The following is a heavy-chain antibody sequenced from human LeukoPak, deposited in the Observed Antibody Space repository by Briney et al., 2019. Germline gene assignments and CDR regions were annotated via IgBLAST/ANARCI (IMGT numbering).Heavy chain of an antibody. V-gene: IGHV4-39*01. J-gene: IGHJ5*02. CDR3: ARQEIGLRSFDP. CDR1: GGSISSSSYY. CDR2: IYYSGST. Sequence: PSETLSLTCTVSGGSISSSSYYWGWIRQPPGKGLEWIGSIYYSGSTYYNPSLKSRVTISVDTSKNQFSLNLSSVTAADTAVYYCARQEIGLRSFDPWGQGTLVTVSS. D-gene: IGHD3/OR15-3a*01.